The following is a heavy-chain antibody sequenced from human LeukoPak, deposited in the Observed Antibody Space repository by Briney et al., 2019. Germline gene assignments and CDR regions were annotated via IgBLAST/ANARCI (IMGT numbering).Heavy chain of an antibody. D-gene: IGHD2-15*01. CDR1: GGSISSSSYY. J-gene: IGHJ4*02. CDR3: ARTVVAAPLYYFDY. V-gene: IGHV4-61*05. Sequence: SETLSLTCTVSGGSISSSSYYWGWIRQPPGKGLEWIGYIYYSGSTNYNPSLKSRVTISVDTSKNQFSLKLSSVTAADTAVYYCARTVVAAPLYYFDYWGQGTLVTVSS. CDR2: IYYSGST.